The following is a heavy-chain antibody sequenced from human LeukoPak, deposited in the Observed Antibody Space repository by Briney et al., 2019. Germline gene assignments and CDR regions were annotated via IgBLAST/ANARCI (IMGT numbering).Heavy chain of an antibody. D-gene: IGHD3-22*01. CDR2: IIPIFGTA. Sequence: SVKVSCKASGGTFSSYAISWVRQAPGQGLEWMGRIIPIFGTANYAQKFQGRVTITTDESSSAAYMELSRLRSEATDVYYFARSLGYYYDSSGYYHNWFDTWGQGTLVTVSS. CDR1: GGTFSSYA. J-gene: IGHJ5*02. V-gene: IGHV1-69*05. CDR3: ARSLGYYYDSSGYYHNWFDT.